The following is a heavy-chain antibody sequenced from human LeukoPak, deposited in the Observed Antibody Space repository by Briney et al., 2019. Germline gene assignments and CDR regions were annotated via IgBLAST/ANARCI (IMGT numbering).Heavy chain of an antibody. D-gene: IGHD3-3*01. V-gene: IGHV3-53*01. CDR1: GFTVSSNY. Sequence: GGSLRLSCAASGFTVSSNYMSWVRQAPGKGLEWVSVIYSGGSTYYADSVKGRFTISRDNSKNTLYLQMNSLRAEDTAVYYCAKEGSRYYDFWSGYSNWGQGTLVTVSS. J-gene: IGHJ4*02. CDR2: IYSGGST. CDR3: AKEGSRYYDFWSGYSN.